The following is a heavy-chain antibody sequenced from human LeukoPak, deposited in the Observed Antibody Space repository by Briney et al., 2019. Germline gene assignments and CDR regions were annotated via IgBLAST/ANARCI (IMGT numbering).Heavy chain of an antibody. CDR3: AREDYDSPGV. CDR2: IYSGGST. Sequence: GGSLRLSCAASGFTFDDYGMSWVRQAPGKGLEWVSVIYSGGSTYYADSVKGRFTISRDNSKNTLYLQMNSLRAEDTAVYYCAREDYDSPGVWGKGTTVTISS. CDR1: GFTFDDYG. V-gene: IGHV3-66*01. J-gene: IGHJ6*04. D-gene: IGHD3-22*01.